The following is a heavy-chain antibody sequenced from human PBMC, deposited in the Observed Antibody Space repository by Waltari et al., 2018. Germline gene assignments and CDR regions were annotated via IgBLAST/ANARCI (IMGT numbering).Heavy chain of an antibody. D-gene: IGHD3-22*01. CDR2: IWYDGSNK. CDR1: GFTFSSYG. V-gene: IGHV3-30*18. J-gene: IGHJ4*02. CDR3: AKDKGYYDSSGSDY. Sequence: QVQLVESGGGVVQPGRSLRLSCAASGFTFSSYGMHWVRQAPGKGLGWVAVIWYDGSNKYYADSVKGRFTISRDNSKNTLYLQMNSLRAEDTAMYYCAKDKGYYDSSGSDYWGQGTLVTVSS.